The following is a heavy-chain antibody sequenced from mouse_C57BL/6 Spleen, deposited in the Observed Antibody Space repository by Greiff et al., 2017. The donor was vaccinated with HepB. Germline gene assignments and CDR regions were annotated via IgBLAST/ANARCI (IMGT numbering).Heavy chain of an antibody. Sequence: QLQQSGAELVRPGASVKLSCTASGFNIKDDYMHWVKQRPEQGLEWIGWIDPENGDTEYASKFQGKATITADTSSNTAYLQLSSLTSEDTAVYYFLSTMITTGFAYWGQGTLVTVSA. CDR3: LSTMITTGFAY. CDR1: GFNIKDDY. CDR2: IDPENGDT. V-gene: IGHV14-4*01. D-gene: IGHD2-4*01. J-gene: IGHJ3*01.